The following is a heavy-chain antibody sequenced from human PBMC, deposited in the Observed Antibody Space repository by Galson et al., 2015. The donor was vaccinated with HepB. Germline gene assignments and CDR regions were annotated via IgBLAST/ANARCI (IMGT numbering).Heavy chain of an antibody. J-gene: IGHJ4*02. D-gene: IGHD6-19*01. CDR3: ARDPGFRVLVSSGWYFDY. V-gene: IGHV3-30*04. CDR1: GFTFSSYA. Sequence: SLRLSCAASGFTFSSYAMHWVRQAPGKGLEWVAVISYDGSNKYYADSVKGRFTISRDNSKNTLYLQMNSLRAEDTAVYYCARDPGFRVLVSSGWYFDYWGQGTLVTVSS. CDR2: ISYDGSNK.